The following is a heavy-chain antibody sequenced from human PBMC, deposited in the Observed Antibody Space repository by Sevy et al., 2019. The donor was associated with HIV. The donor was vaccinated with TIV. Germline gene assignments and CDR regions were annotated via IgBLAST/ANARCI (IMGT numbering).Heavy chain of an antibody. V-gene: IGHV3-30*02. CDR3: ARGRKTTQEWLEELDYYYGVDV. D-gene: IGHD2-8*01. CDR2: IRYDGSNK. CDR1: GFTFSTYD. Sequence: GGSLRLSCAASGFTFSTYDMHWVHQAPGKGLEWVAYIRYDGSNKYYADSVRGRFTISRDNSKNTLYLQMNSLRAEDTAVYYCARGRKTTQEWLEELDYYYGVDVCGRGTTVTVSS. J-gene: IGHJ6*02.